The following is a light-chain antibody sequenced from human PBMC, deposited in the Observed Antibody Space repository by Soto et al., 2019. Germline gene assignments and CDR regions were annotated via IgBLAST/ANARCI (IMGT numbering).Light chain of an antibody. V-gene: IGKV1-17*01. J-gene: IGKJ1*01. CDR3: LQHNNYPLT. CDR1: QDIRSD. Sequence: EIQMTQSPSSLSASVGDRVTITCRASQDIRSDLGWYQQKPGKAPQRLISAASSLQSGVPSRFSGSGSGTEFTLTISSLQPEDFATYYCLQHNNYPLTFGQGTKVEFK. CDR2: AAS.